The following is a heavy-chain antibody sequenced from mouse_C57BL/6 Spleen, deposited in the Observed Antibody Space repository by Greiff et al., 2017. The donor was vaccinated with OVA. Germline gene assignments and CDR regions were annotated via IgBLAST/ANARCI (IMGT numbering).Heavy chain of an antibody. V-gene: IGHV2-2*01. D-gene: IGHD2-3*01. J-gene: IGHJ4*01. Sequence: QVQLKESGPGLVQPSQSLSITCTVSGFSLTSYGVHWVRQSPGKGLEWLGVIWSGGSTDYNAAFISRLSISKDNSKSQVFFKMNSLQADDTAIYYCARRGIYDGYYGAMDYWGQGTSVTVSS. CDR3: ARRGIYDGYYGAMDY. CDR2: IWSGGST. CDR1: GFSLTSYG.